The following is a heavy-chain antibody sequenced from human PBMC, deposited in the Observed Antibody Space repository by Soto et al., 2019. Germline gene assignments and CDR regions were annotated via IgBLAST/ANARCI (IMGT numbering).Heavy chain of an antibody. CDR2: ISYDGSNK. D-gene: IGHD6-13*01. V-gene: IGHV3-30*18. CDR1: GFTFRSYG. J-gene: IGHJ6*02. Sequence: PGGSLRLSYAASGFTFRSYGMHWVRQAPGKGLEWVSVISYDGSNKYYADSVKGRFTISRDNSKNTLYLQMNSLRAEDTAVYYCAKVRYRSRWYVDYYYGMDVWGQGTTVTVSS. CDR3: AKVRYRSRWYVDYYYGMDV.